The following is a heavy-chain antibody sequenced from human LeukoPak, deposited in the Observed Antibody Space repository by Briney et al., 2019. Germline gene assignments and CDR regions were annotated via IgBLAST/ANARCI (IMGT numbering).Heavy chain of an antibody. CDR1: GGSISSYY. J-gene: IGHJ5*02. CDR3: ARPYYYDSRIDP. V-gene: IGHV4-4*09. D-gene: IGHD3-22*01. CDR2: IYTSGIT. Sequence: PSETLSLTCTVSGGSISSYYWSWVRQPPGKGLEWIGYIYTSGITNYNPSLKSRVTMSEDTSKNQLSLKLSSVTAADTAVYYCARPYYYDSRIDPWGQGILVTVSS.